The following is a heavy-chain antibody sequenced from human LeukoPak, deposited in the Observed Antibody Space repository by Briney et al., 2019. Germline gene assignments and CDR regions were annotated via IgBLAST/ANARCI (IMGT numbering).Heavy chain of an antibody. CDR1: GFTFSSYS. Sequence: GGSLRLSCAASGFTFSSYSMNWVRQAPGKGLQWVSAISGSGGDTYYEDSVKGRFTISRDNSKNMMYLQMNSLRAEDTAVYYCARDSSGWSKNYWGQGTLVTVSS. D-gene: IGHD6-19*01. CDR2: ISGSGGDT. V-gene: IGHV3-23*01. J-gene: IGHJ4*02. CDR3: ARDSSGWSKNY.